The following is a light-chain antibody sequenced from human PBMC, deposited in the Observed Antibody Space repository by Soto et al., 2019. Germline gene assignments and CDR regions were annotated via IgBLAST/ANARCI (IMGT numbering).Light chain of an antibody. CDR2: GAS. J-gene: IGKJ4*01. CDR1: QSVSSN. CDR3: QQYNNWPPLT. Sequence: EIVMTQSPATLSVSPGERATLSCRASQSVSSNLAWYQQKPGQAPRLLIYGASTRATGIPARFSGSGSGTEFTLTLSSLQSEDFAAYYCQQYNNWPPLTFGGGTKVEIK. V-gene: IGKV3-15*01.